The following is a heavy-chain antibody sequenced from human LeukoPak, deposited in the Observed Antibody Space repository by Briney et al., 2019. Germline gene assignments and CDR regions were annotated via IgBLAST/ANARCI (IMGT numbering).Heavy chain of an antibody. Sequence: GRSLRLSCAASGFTFSSYGMHWVRQAPGKGLEWVAVIWYGGSNKYYADSVKGRFTISRDNSKNTLYLQMNSLRAEDTAVYYCAKDRRIVVVTAMDYWGQGTLVTVSS. J-gene: IGHJ4*02. CDR3: AKDRRIVVVTAMDY. CDR1: GFTFSSYG. CDR2: IWYGGSNK. D-gene: IGHD2-21*02. V-gene: IGHV3-33*06.